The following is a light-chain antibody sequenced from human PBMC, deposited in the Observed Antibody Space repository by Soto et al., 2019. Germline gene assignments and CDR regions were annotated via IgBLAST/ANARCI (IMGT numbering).Light chain of an antibody. CDR1: QSVHSR. CDR3: QQYDDWPPWT. V-gene: IGKV3-15*01. CDR2: GAS. J-gene: IGKJ1*01. Sequence: EIVMTQSPAALSVSPGDAATLSCRASQSVHSRLAWHQQKPGQAPRLLIYGASTRATGTPPRFRGSGSGTEFTLTISSLQSEDFAVYYCQQYDDWPPWTFGPGTKVDIK.